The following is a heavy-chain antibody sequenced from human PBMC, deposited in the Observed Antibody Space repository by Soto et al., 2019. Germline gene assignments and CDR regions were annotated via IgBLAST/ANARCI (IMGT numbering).Heavy chain of an antibody. Sequence: SATLSLTCPVSGGSISSYYWSWIRQPPGKGLEWIGYIYYSGSTNYSPSLKSRVTISVDTSKNQFSLKLSSMTAADTAVYYCARSQWLGDAFDIWGQGTMVTVSS. CDR2: IYYSGST. CDR1: GGSISSYY. D-gene: IGHD6-19*01. CDR3: ARSQWLGDAFDI. V-gene: IGHV4-59*08. J-gene: IGHJ3*02.